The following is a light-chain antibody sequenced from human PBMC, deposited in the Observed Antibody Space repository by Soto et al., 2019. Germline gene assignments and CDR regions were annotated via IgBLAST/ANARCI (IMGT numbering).Light chain of an antibody. J-gene: IGKJ5*01. V-gene: IGKV3-11*01. Sequence: EIVLTQSPATVSLSPLEIATLSFMASQSVSSYLAWYQQKPGQAPRLLIYDASNRATGIPARFSGSGSGTDFTLTISSLEPEDFAVYYCQQRRNWPLTFGQGTRLEIK. CDR1: QSVSSY. CDR2: DAS. CDR3: QQRRNWPLT.